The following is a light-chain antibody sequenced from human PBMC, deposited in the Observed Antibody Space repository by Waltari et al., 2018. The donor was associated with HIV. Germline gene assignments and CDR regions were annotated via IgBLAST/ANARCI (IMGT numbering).Light chain of an antibody. Sequence: DLVLTQSPLSLPVTPGEPASIPCRSRQILLHSNGFNYLDWYLQKPGQSPQLLIYVGSIRASGVPDRFSVSGSGTDFTLKISRVEAEDVGVYYCMQALQTPLTFGGGTKVEIK. V-gene: IGKV2-28*01. CDR2: VGS. CDR3: MQALQTPLT. J-gene: IGKJ4*01. CDR1: QILLHSNGFNY.